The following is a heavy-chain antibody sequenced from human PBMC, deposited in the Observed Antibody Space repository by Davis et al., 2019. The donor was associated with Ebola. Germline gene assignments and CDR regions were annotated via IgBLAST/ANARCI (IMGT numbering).Heavy chain of an antibody. Sequence: PSETLSLTCTVSGGSISSYYWSWIRQPPGKGLEWIGYIYYSGSTNYNPSLKSRVTISVDTSKNQFSLKLSSVTAADTAVYYCARRTVGATTNFYAFDIWGQGTMVTVSS. J-gene: IGHJ3*02. CDR1: GGSISSYY. CDR3: ARRTVGATTNFYAFDI. V-gene: IGHV4-59*08. CDR2: IYYSGST. D-gene: IGHD1-26*01.